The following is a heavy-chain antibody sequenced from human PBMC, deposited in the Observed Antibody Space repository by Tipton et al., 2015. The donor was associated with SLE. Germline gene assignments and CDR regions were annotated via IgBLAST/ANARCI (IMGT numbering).Heavy chain of an antibody. CDR1: DYSITRGYH. CDR3: ARQSPTTLYWYFDL. D-gene: IGHD4-11*01. V-gene: IGHV4-38-2*01. Sequence: TLSLTCAVSDYSITRGYHWGWVRQPPGKGLEWIGNVYHSGSTYYNPSLKGRVTISMDTSKNHFSLTLTSVTAADTAFYYCARQSPTTLYWYFDLWGRGTLVTVSS. CDR2: VYHSGST. J-gene: IGHJ2*01.